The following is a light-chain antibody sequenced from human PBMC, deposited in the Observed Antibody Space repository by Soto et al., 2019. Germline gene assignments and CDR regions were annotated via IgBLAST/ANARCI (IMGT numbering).Light chain of an antibody. CDR3: QQYNDWPPRWT. CDR1: QSVSTY. CDR2: SAS. Sequence: EIVMTQYPATMSVSPGERATLSCRASQSVSTYLAWYQQKPGQAPRLLIYSASTRATGIPARFSGGGSGTEFTLTISSLQSEDFAVYICQQYNDWPPRWTFGQGTKVEIK. J-gene: IGKJ1*01. V-gene: IGKV3-15*01.